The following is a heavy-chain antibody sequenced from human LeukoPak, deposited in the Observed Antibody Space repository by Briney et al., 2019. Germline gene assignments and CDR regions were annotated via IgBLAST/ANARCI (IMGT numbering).Heavy chain of an antibody. V-gene: IGHV1-69*13. CDR2: IIPIFGTA. CDR3: ASPTTNSWGFDY. Sequence: ASVKVSCKASGGTFSSYAISWVRQAPGQGLEWMGGIIPIFGTANYARKFQGRVTITADESTSTAYMELSSLRSEDTAVYYCASPTTNSWGFDYWGQGTLVAVSS. CDR1: GGTFSSYA. D-gene: IGHD1-26*01. J-gene: IGHJ4*02.